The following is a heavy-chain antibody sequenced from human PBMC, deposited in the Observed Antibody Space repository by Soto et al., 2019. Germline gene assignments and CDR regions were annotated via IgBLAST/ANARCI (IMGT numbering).Heavy chain of an antibody. CDR3: ARDRIGYCSGGSCLAIDP. V-gene: IGHV1-18*01. J-gene: IGHJ5*02. D-gene: IGHD2-15*01. CDR2: ISAYNGNT. Sequence: GASVKVSCKASGYSFTSYGISWVRQAPGQGLEWMGWISAYNGNTNYAQKLQGRVTMTTDTSTSTAYMELRSLRSDDTAVYYCARDRIGYCSGGSCLAIDPWGQGTLVTVSS. CDR1: GYSFTSYG.